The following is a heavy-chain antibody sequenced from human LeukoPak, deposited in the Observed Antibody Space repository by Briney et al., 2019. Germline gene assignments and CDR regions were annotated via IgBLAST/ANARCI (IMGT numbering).Heavy chain of an antibody. CDR3: AKDPGDVWTSRSYYFDY. Sequence: PGGSLRLSCAASGFTFSSYAMSWVRQAPGKGLEWVSAISGSGGSTYYADSVKGRFTISRDNSKNTLYLQMNSLRAEDTAVYYCAKDPGDVWTSRSYYFDYWGQGTLVTVSS. CDR1: GFTFSSYA. J-gene: IGHJ4*02. V-gene: IGHV3-23*01. CDR2: ISGSGGST. D-gene: IGHD2-8*02.